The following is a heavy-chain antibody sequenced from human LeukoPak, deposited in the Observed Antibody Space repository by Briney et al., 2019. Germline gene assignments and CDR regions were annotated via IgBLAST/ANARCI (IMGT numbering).Heavy chain of an antibody. Sequence: GGSLRLSCAASGFTFSSYSMSWVRQAPGKGLEWVSAISSDGSTFYSDSVKGRFTISRDNSKNTLYLQMNSLRAEDTAVYYCAKVPSVATAPPDYWGQGTLVTVSS. J-gene: IGHJ4*02. CDR3: AKVPSVATAPPDY. CDR2: ISSDGST. CDR1: GFTFSSYS. V-gene: IGHV3-23*01. D-gene: IGHD5-12*01.